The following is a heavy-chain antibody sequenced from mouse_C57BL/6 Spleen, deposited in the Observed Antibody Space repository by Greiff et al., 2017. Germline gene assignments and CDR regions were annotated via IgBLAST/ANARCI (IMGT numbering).Heavy chain of an antibody. CDR2: IYPGDGDT. D-gene: IGHD4-1*01. J-gene: IGHJ3*01. CDR1: GYAFSSSW. CDR3: AREELGRGGFAY. V-gene: IGHV1-82*01. Sequence: LVESGPELVKPGASVKISCKASGYAFSSSWMNWVKQRPGKGLEWIGRIYPGDGDTNYNGKFKGKATLTADKSSSTAYMQLNSLTSEDSAVYFCAREELGRGGFAYWGQGTLVTVSA.